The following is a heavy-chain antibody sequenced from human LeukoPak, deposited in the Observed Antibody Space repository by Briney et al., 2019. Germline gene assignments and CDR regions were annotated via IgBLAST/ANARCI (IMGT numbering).Heavy chain of an antibody. V-gene: IGHV4-39*01. CDR3: AGDKAVGHYSHFDS. CDR2: IHYNGNT. CDR1: GGSFSSSSYY. J-gene: IGHJ4*02. D-gene: IGHD3-22*01. Sequence: PSETLSLTCTVSGGSFSSSSYYWGWIRQPPGKGLEWIGSIHYNGNTYYNPSLKSRVTISADTSKNQFSLKLTSVTAADTAVYYCAGDKAVGHYSHFDSWGQGTLVTVSS.